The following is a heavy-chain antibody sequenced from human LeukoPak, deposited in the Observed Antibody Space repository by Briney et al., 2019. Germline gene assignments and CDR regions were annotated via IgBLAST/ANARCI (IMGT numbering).Heavy chain of an antibody. CDR2: IIPIFGTA. CDR1: GGTFSSYA. V-gene: IGHV1-69*13. J-gene: IGHJ4*02. CDR3: ARGDYYGSGSYYFY. Sequence: ASVKVSCKASGGTFSSYAISWVRQAPGQGLEWMGGIIPIFGTANYAQKFQGRVTITADESTSTAYMELSSLRSEDTAVYYCARGDYYGSGSYYFYWGQGTLVTVSS. D-gene: IGHD3-10*01.